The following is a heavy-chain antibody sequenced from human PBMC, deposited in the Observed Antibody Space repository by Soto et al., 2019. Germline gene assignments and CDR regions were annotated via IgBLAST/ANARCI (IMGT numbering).Heavy chain of an antibody. CDR2: IYPSDSDT. Sequence: GESLRISCKAAGYSFTTYWIGWVRPLPGKGLEWMGIIYPSDSDTRYSPSFQGQVTISADKSISTTHLQWRSLKASDTAMYYCARHEYNSGWRYFDYWGQGTLVTVSS. CDR1: GYSFTTYW. V-gene: IGHV5-51*01. D-gene: IGHD6-19*01. CDR3: ARHEYNSGWRYFDY. J-gene: IGHJ4*02.